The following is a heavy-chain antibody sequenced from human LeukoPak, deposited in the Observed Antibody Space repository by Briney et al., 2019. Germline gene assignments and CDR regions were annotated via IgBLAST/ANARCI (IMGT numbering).Heavy chain of an antibody. J-gene: IGHJ3*02. Sequence: PGGSLRVSCAASGFTFSSYSMNWVRQAPGKGLEWVSYISSGSSTIYYADSVKGRFTISRDNAKNSLCLQMNSLRDEDTAVYYCARENIVVVTAIRDAFDIWGQGTMVTVSS. CDR3: ARENIVVVTAIRDAFDI. D-gene: IGHD2-21*02. CDR1: GFTFSSYS. CDR2: ISSGSSTI. V-gene: IGHV3-48*02.